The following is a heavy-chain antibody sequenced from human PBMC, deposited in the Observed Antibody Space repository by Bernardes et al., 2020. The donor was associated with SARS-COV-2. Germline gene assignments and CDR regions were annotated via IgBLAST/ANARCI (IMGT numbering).Heavy chain of an antibody. CDR3: ASGQSLGYYYYGMDV. V-gene: IGHV4-59*01. CDR2: IYYSGST. Sequence: SETLSLTCTVSGGSISSYYWSWIRQPPGKGLEWIGYIYYSGSTNYNPSLKSRVTISVDTSKNQFSLKLSSVTAADTAVYYCASGQSLGYYYYGMDVWGQGTTVTVSS. J-gene: IGHJ6*02. CDR1: GGSISSYY.